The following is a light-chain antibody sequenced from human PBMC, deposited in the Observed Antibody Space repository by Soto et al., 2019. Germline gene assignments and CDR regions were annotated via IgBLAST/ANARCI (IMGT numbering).Light chain of an antibody. Sequence: DIPITQSPSTLSGSVGDRVTITCRASQTISSWLAWYQQKPGKAPKLLIYKASSLESGVPSRFSGSGSGTEFTLTISSLQPDDFATYYCQQYNSYSRTFGQGTKVDIK. CDR1: QTISSW. CDR2: KAS. J-gene: IGKJ1*01. CDR3: QQYNSYSRT. V-gene: IGKV1-5*03.